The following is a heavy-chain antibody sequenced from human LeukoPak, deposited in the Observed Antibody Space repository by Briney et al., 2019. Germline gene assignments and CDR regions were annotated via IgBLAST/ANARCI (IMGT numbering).Heavy chain of an antibody. CDR1: GYTFTSYG. CDR2: ISAYNGNT. J-gene: IGHJ4*02. V-gene: IGHV1-18*01. CDR3: ARAILNSNVLLWFGESVGPFDY. D-gene: IGHD3-10*01. Sequence: ASVKVSCKASGYTFTSYGISWVRQAPGQGPEWMGWISAYNGNTNYAQKLQGRVTMTTDTSTSTAYMELRSLRSDDTAVYYCARAILNSNVLLWFGESVGPFDYWGQGTLVTVSS.